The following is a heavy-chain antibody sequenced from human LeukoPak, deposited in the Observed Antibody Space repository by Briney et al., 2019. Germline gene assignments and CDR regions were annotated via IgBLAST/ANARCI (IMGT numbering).Heavy chain of an antibody. CDR3: ARVYYYDSSGYCLDY. CDR1: GFTFSSYW. J-gene: IGHJ4*02. Sequence: GGSLRLSCAASGFTFSSYWMSWVRQAPGKGLEWVSYISSSSSTIYYADSVKGRFTISRDNAKNSLYLQMNSLRAEDTAVYYCARVYYYDSSGYCLDYWGQGTLVTVSS. V-gene: IGHV3-48*04. CDR2: ISSSSSTI. D-gene: IGHD3-22*01.